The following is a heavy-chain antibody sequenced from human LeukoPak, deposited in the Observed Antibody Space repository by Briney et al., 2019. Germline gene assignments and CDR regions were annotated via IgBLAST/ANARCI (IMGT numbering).Heavy chain of an antibody. CDR2: INHSGST. D-gene: IGHD2-2*01. J-gene: IGHJ6*02. V-gene: IGHV4-34*01. Sequence: TSETLSLTCAVYGGSFSGYYWSWIRQPPGKGLEWIGEINHSGSTNYNPSLKSRVTISVDTSKNQFSLKLSSVTAADTAVYYCARGGVPAGPYYYHYYGMDVWGQGTTVTVSS. CDR1: GGSFSGYY. CDR3: ARGGVPAGPYYYHYYGMDV.